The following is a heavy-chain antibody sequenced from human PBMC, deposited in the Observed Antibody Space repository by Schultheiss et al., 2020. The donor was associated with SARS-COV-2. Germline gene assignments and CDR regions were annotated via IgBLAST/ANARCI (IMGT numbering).Heavy chain of an antibody. D-gene: IGHD7-27*01. Sequence: GESLKISCAASGFTFSSYGMHWVRQAPGKGLEWVAVISYDGSNKYYADSVKGRFTISRDNSKNTLYLQMNSLRAEDTAVYYCAKEGKLGFDYWGQGTLVTVSS. V-gene: IGHV3-30*18. J-gene: IGHJ4*02. CDR1: GFTFSSYG. CDR2: ISYDGSNK. CDR3: AKEGKLGFDY.